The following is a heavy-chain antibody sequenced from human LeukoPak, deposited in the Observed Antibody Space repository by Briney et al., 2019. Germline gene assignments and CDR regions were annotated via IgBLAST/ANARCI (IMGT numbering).Heavy chain of an antibody. J-gene: IGHJ4*02. D-gene: IGHD5-12*01. V-gene: IGHV4-39*01. CDR2: VSHSGSI. Sequence: SDTLSLTCTVSGGSISSSSYSWGWIRQPPGKGLEWIGSVSHSGSINYDPSLKNRVTISVDTSKNQFSLKLSSVTAADTAVYYCWAIVTTIKLDFWGQGTLVTVSS. CDR3: WAIVTTIKLDF. CDR1: GGSISSSSYS.